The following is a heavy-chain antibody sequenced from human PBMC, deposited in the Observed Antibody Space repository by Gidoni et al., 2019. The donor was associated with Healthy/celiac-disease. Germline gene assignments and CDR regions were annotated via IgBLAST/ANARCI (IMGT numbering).Heavy chain of an antibody. CDR3: ARGRLELGETYYYYGMDV. J-gene: IGHJ6*02. CDR1: GGSFSGFY. CDR2: INHSGST. Sequence: QVQLQQWGAGLLKPSETLSLTCAVYGGSFSGFYWSWIRQPPGKGLEWIGEINHSGSTNYNPSLKSRVTISVDTSKNQFSLKLSSVTAADTAVYYCARGRLELGETYYYYGMDVWGQGTTVTVSS. V-gene: IGHV4-34*01. D-gene: IGHD1-7*01.